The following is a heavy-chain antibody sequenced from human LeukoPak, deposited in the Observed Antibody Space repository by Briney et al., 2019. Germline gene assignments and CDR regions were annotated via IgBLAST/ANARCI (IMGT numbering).Heavy chain of an antibody. CDR1: GFTFSSYA. V-gene: IGHV3-30-3*01. CDR2: ISYDGSNK. CDR3: AKGRREGGNAHYSADY. J-gene: IGHJ4*02. D-gene: IGHD4-4*01. Sequence: PGGSLRLSCAASGFTFSSYAMHWVRQAPGKGLEWVAVISYDGSNKYYADSVKGRFTISRDNSKNTLYLQMNSLRAEDTAVYYCAKGRREGGNAHYSADYWGQGTLVTVSS.